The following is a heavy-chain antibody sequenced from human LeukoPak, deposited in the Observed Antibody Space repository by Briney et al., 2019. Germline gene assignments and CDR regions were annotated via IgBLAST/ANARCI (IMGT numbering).Heavy chain of an antibody. J-gene: IGHJ3*02. D-gene: IGHD1-7*01. Sequence: GASVKVSCKASGYTFTSYGISWVRQAPGQGLEWMGWISAYNGNTNYAQKHQGRVTMTTDTSTSTAYMELRSLRSDDTAVYYCARQFWGNYVRDAFDIWGQGTMVTVSS. V-gene: IGHV1-18*01. CDR2: ISAYNGNT. CDR3: ARQFWGNYVRDAFDI. CDR1: GYTFTSYG.